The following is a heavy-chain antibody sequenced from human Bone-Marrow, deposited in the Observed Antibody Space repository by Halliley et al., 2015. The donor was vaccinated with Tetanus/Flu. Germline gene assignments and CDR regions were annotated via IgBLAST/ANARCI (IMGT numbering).Heavy chain of an antibody. V-gene: IGHV2-5*01. Sequence: LVKPTQTLTLTCTFSGFSLSSSGLGVGWIRQPPGKALEWLALIYWNDDKRYSPSLKSRLAIPKDTSKNHVVLTMTNMDPVDTATYFCARGSDRHSSSHSGARVWGQGATVPVSS. CDR2: IYWNDDK. J-gene: IGHJ6*02. CDR1: GFSLSSSGLG. CDR3: ARGSDRHSSSHSGARV. D-gene: IGHD2-21*02.